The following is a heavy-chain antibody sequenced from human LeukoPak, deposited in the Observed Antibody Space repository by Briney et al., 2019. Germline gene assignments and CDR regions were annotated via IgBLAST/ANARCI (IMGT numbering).Heavy chain of an antibody. CDR2: ISGSGGST. Sequence: PGGSLRLSCAASGFTSSNYAMSWVRQAPGKGLEWVSGISGSGGSTYYADSVKGRFTISRDNSKNTVYLQMNSLRAEDTAVYYCAKSDNSDYYLGGAFDIWGQGTTVTVSS. CDR1: GFTSSNYA. V-gene: IGHV3-23*01. CDR3: AKSDNSDYYLGGAFDI. J-gene: IGHJ3*02. D-gene: IGHD3-22*01.